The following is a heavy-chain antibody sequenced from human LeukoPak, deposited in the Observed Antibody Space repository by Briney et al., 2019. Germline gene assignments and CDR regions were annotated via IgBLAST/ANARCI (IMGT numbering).Heavy chain of an antibody. V-gene: IGHV3-23*01. CDR1: GFTFSSYS. J-gene: IGHJ1*01. CDR2: IGSSGDGT. Sequence: GGSLRLSCAASGFTFSSYSMNWVRQAPGKGLEWVSTIGSSGDGTHYADSVKGRFTISRDNSKNTLYLQMNGLRAEDTAVYYCARGYNSHDDWGQGTLVTVSS. D-gene: IGHD1-1*01. CDR3: ARGYNSHDD.